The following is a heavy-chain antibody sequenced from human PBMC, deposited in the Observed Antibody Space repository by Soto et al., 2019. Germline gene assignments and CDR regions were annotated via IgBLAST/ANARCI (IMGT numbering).Heavy chain of an antibody. CDR1: GGSISSGGYS. D-gene: IGHD1-26*01. J-gene: IGHJ4*02. V-gene: IGHV4-30-2*01. CDR3: AAGGALPTYF. Sequence: SETLSLTCTVSGGSISSGGYSWSWIRHPPGKGLEWIGYIYHSGSTYYNPSLKSRVTISVDRSKNQFSLKLSSVTAADTAVYYWAAGGALPTYFWGQGTLVTVSS. CDR2: IYHSGST.